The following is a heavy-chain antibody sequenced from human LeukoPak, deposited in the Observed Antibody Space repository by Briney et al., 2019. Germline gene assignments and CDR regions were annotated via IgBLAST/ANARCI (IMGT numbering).Heavy chain of an antibody. Sequence: SETLSLTCAVYGGSFSGYYWSWIRQPPGKGLEWSGEINHSGSTNYNPSLQSRDTISVDTSKNQFSLKLSSVTAADTAVYYCARVRYDFWSGYYGPFDYWGQGTLVTVSS. CDR1: GGSFSGYY. J-gene: IGHJ4*02. D-gene: IGHD3-3*01. CDR2: INHSGST. V-gene: IGHV4-34*01. CDR3: ARVRYDFWSGYYGPFDY.